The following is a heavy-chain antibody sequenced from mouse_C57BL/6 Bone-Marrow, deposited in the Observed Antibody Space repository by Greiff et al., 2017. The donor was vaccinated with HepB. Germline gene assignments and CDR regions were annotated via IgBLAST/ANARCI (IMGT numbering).Heavy chain of an antibody. CDR3: TTTLWLPYFDY. J-gene: IGHJ2*01. Sequence: VQLKESGAELVRPGASVKLSCTASGFNIKDDYMHWVKQRPEQGLEWIGWIDPENGDTEYASKFQGKATITADTSSNTAYLQLSSLTSEDTAVYYCTTTLWLPYFDYWGQGTTLTVSS. V-gene: IGHV14-4*01. CDR2: IDPENGDT. CDR1: GFNIKDDY. D-gene: IGHD2-2*01.